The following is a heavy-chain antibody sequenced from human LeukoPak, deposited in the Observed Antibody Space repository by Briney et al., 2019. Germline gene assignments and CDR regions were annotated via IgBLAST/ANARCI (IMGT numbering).Heavy chain of an antibody. J-gene: IGHJ4*02. CDR1: GGSISSYY. Sequence: SETLSLTCTVSGGSISSYYWSWIRQPPGKGLEWIGYIYYSGSTNYNPSLKSRVTTSVDTSKNQFSLKLSSVTAADTAVYYCARGPSPLRLGELSFIVWGQGTLVTVSS. CDR3: ARGPSPLRLGELSFIV. V-gene: IGHV4-59*01. CDR2: IYYSGST. D-gene: IGHD3-16*02.